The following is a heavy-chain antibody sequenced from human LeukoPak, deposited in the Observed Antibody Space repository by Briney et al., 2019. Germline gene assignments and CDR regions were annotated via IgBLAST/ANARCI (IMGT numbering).Heavy chain of an antibody. Sequence: SETLSLTCTVSGGSISSSSYYWGWIRQPPGKGLEWIGSIYYTRSTYYNPSLKSRVTISVDTSKNQFSLKLTSVTAADTAVYYCARRVTMIVVVTHDWYFDLWGRGTLVTVSS. CDR2: IYYTRST. D-gene: IGHD3-22*01. J-gene: IGHJ2*01. CDR1: GGSISSSSYY. V-gene: IGHV4-39*01. CDR3: ARRVTMIVVVTHDWYFDL.